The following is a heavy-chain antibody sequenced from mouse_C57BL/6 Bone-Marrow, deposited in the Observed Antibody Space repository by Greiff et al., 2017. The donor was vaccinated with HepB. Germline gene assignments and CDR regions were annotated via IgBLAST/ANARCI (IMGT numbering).Heavy chain of an antibody. V-gene: IGHV5-17*01. CDR1: GFTFSDYG. J-gene: IGHJ4*01. CDR2: ISSGSSTI. D-gene: IGHD1-1*01. CDR3: ARAPYYGSSYYAMDY. Sequence: EVKLVESGGGLVKPGGSLKLSCAASGFTFSDYGMHWVRQAPEKGLEWVAYISSGSSTIYYADTVKGRFTISRDNAKNTLFLQMTSLRSEDTAMYYCARAPYYGSSYYAMDYWGQGTSVTVSS.